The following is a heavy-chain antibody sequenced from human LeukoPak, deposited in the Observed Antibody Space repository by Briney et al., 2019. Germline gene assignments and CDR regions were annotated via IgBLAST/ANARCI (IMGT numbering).Heavy chain of an antibody. CDR1: GFTFSNSA. J-gene: IGHJ3*02. V-gene: IGHV3-23*01. D-gene: IGHD6-19*01. CDR2: ISGTDGNT. CDR3: AKGRSGWWRDAFDI. Sequence: PPGCLRLSCAAAGFTFSNSAMIWVRQIPGTGMKWVSSISGTDGNTYYADSVNGRFTISRDNSKNTLYLQMNNMRAEDTAVYYCAKGRSGWWRDAFDIWGQGTVVTVSS.